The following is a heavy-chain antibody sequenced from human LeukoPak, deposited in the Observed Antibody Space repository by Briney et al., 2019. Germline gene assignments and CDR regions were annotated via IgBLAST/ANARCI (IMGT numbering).Heavy chain of an antibody. Sequence: SETLSLTCTVSRGAIRSYYWSWIRQPPGKGLEWIGYMYNSGSTNYNPSLKSRVTISVDTSKNQFSLKLSSVTAADTAVYYCARGAQQLPYYFDYWGQGILVTVSS. CDR2: MYNSGST. V-gene: IGHV4-59*01. CDR3: ARGAQQLPYYFDY. CDR1: RGAIRSYY. J-gene: IGHJ4*01. D-gene: IGHD4-11*01.